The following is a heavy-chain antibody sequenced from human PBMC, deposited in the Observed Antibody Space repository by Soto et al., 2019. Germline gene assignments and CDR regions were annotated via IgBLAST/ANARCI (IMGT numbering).Heavy chain of an antibody. D-gene: IGHD3-10*01. Sequence: AETLSLTCAVYGGAFSGYYWSWIRQPPGKGLEGSGESNHSGSTNYNPSLESRGTISVDTSKNQFSPKLSSVTAADTAVYYCARHSGYGSGASVNPYLAYWGHGTLVTVSS. CDR1: GGAFSGYY. J-gene: IGHJ4*01. CDR2: SNHSGST. CDR3: ARHSGYGSGASVNPYLAY. V-gene: IGHV4-34*01.